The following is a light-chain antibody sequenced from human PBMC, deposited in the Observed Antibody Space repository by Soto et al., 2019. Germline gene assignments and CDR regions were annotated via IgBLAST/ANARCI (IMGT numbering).Light chain of an antibody. J-gene: IGLJ1*01. CDR2: DDD. V-gene: IGLV1-51*01. CDR1: SSNIGDDY. CDR3: GTWDSSLSAFV. Sequence: QSVLTQPPSVSSAPGQKVTISCSGSSSNIGDDYVSWYQQFPGKAPRLLIYDDDKRPSGIPDRFSGSKSGTAATLEITGLQTGDEADYYCGTWDSSLSAFVFGTGTKVTVL.